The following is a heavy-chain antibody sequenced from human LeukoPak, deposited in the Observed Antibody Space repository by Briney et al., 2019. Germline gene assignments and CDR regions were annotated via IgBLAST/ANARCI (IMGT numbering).Heavy chain of an antibody. J-gene: IGHJ4*02. V-gene: IGHV4-39*01. CDR1: GGSIRSSYYY. Sequence: SETLSLTCTVSGGSIRSSYYYWGWIRQPPGKGLEWIGYIYYSGSTYYNPSLKSRVTISVDTSKNQFSLRLSSVTAADTAVYYCARHEAQDFDYWGQGTLVTVSS. CDR3: ARHEAQDFDY. CDR2: IYYSGST.